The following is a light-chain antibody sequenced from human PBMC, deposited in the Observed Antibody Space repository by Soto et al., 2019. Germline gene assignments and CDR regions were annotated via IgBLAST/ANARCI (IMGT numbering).Light chain of an antibody. CDR2: AAS. CDR1: QGISSD. J-gene: IGKJ4*01. Sequence: AIQMTQSPSSLSASVGDRVTITCRASQGISSDVAWYQQRPRKAPKLLIYAASSLQSGVSSRFSGSGSGTDFTLTVSSLQHEDFETYYCQRNYNAPLTLGGGTKVDIK. V-gene: IGKV1-6*01. CDR3: QRNYNAPLT.